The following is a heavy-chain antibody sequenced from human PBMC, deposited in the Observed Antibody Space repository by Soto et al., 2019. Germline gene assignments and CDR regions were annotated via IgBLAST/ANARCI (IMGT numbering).Heavy chain of an antibody. D-gene: IGHD6-19*01. CDR3: ARDQAGIAVAGIKGYYYYYGMDV. J-gene: IGHJ6*02. Sequence: PLETLCLTCSVSGGSIGGGGGYWSWIRQHPGKGLEWIGYIYYSGSTYYNPSLKSRVTISVDTSKNQFSLKLSSVTAADTAVYYCARDQAGIAVAGIKGYYYYYGMDVWGQGTTVTVSS. CDR2: IYYSGST. CDR1: GGSIGGGGGY. V-gene: IGHV4-31*03.